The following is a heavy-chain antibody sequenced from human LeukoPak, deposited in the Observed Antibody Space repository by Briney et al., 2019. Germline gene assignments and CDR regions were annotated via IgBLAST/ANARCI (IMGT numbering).Heavy chain of an antibody. CDR3: ARGAIGVVPAAFDY. Sequence: GRSLRLSCAASGFTFSNYGMHWVRQAPGKGLEWVAVIWYDGSNKYYGDSVKGRFTISRDNSKNTLYLQMNSLRAEDTAVYYCARGAIGVVPAAFDYWGQGTLVTVSS. J-gene: IGHJ4*02. V-gene: IGHV3-33*01. CDR1: GFTFSNYG. D-gene: IGHD2-2*01. CDR2: IWYDGSNK.